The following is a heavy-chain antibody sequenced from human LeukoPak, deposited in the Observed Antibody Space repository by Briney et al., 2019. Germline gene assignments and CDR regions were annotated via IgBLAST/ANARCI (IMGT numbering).Heavy chain of an antibody. Sequence: GGSLRLSCAASGSTFSTYGMDWVRQAPGKGLEWVAFIRYDGSKKYYVDSVKGRFTISRDNSKNTLYLQMNSLRAEDTAVYYFSKGRGGYSYGPRGDAFDIWGQGTMVTVSS. V-gene: IGHV3-30*02. CDR1: GSTFSTYG. CDR3: SKGRGGYSYGPRGDAFDI. CDR2: IRYDGSKK. J-gene: IGHJ3*02. D-gene: IGHD5-18*01.